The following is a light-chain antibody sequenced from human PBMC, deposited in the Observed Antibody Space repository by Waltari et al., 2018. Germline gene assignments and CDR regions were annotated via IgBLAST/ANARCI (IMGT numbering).Light chain of an antibody. V-gene: IGKV2-28*01. CDR3: MQSLQTPDT. J-gene: IGKJ2*01. CDR2: LGS. Sequence: DIVMTQSPLSLPVTPGESASISCRSSQSLLHSNGYNYLDWFLQKPGQSPQLLIYLGSNRASGVPDRFSGSGSGTDFTLTISRVEAEDIGVYYCMQSLQTPDTFGQGTKLDI. CDR1: QSLLHSNGYNY.